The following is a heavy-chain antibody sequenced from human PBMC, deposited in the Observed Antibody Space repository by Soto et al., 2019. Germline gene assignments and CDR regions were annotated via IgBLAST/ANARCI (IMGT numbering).Heavy chain of an antibody. D-gene: IGHD3-3*01. CDR2: IKQEGREK. Sequence: ETLSLTCAVYGGSFSGYYWNWIRQPPGKGLEWVASIKQEGREKWYGDSVKGRFTISRDNAENSLYLQMNSLSAEDTAVHYWARVPRPTRWRDYPGQGTLVTVSS. CDR3: ARVPRPTRWRDY. CDR1: GGSFSGYY. V-gene: IGHV3-7*01. J-gene: IGHJ4*02.